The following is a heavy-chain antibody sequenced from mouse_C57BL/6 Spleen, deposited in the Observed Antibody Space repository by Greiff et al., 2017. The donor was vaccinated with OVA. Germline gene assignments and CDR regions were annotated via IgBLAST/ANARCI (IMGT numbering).Heavy chain of an antibody. Sequence: VKLVESGGGLVPPGGSMKLSCAASGFTFSDAWMDWVRQSPEKGLEWVAEIRNKANNHATYYAESVKGRFTISRDDSKSSVYLQMNSLRAEDTGIYYCTRNSIDWYFDVWGTGTTVTVSS. CDR3: TRNSIDWYFDV. J-gene: IGHJ1*03. CDR2: IRNKANNHAT. CDR1: GFTFSDAW. V-gene: IGHV6-6*01.